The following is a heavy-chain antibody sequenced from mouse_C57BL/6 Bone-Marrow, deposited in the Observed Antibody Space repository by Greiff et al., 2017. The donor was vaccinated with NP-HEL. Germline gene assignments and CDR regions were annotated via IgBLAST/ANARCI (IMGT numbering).Heavy chain of an antibody. CDR1: GYNFTTYH. J-gene: IGHJ2*01. D-gene: IGHD1-1*01. CDR2: FHPYNDDT. CDR3: AGDGRSDKRDY. V-gene: IGHV1-47*01. Sequence: QVQLQQSGAELVKPGASVKMSCKASGYNFTTYHIEWMKQNHGKSLEWIGNFHPYNDDTKYTEKFKGKATLTVDTSSSTVYLELSRLTSDDSAVYYCAGDGRSDKRDYWGQGTTLTVSS.